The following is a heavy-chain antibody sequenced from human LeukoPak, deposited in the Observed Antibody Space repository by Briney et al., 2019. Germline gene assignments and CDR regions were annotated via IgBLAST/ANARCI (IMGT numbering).Heavy chain of an antibody. Sequence: GGSLRLSCAASGFIFSGYSMNWVRQAPGKGLEWVSSISASDTYINYADSLKGRFTISRDNAKNSLYLQMNSLRAEDTAVYYCARLRVTTDIDYWGQGTLVTVSS. V-gene: IGHV3-21*01. CDR3: ARLRVTTDIDY. J-gene: IGHJ4*02. CDR2: ISASDTYI. CDR1: GFIFSGYS. D-gene: IGHD1-14*01.